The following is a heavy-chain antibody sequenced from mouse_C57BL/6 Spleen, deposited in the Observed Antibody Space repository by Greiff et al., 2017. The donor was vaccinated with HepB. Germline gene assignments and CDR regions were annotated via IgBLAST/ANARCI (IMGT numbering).Heavy chain of an antibody. CDR3: ARDRGYDYDVDWFAY. J-gene: IGHJ3*01. V-gene: IGHV5-4*01. CDR2: ISDGGSYT. D-gene: IGHD2-4*01. Sequence: EVMLVESGGGLVKPGGSLKLSCAASGFTFSSYAMSWVRQTPEKRLEWVATISDGGSYTYYPDNVKGRFTISRDNAKNNLYLQMSHLKSEDTAMYYCARDRGYDYDVDWFAYWGQGTLVTVSA. CDR1: GFTFSSYA.